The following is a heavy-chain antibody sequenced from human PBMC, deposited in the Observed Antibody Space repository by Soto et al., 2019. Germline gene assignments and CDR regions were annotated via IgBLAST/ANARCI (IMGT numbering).Heavy chain of an antibody. CDR3: ASRLSVSYGPLFDQ. V-gene: IGHV3-48*03. CDR1: GFKFSSYE. J-gene: IGHJ4*02. Sequence: EVQLEESGGGLVQPGGSLRLASAGSGFKFSSYERNWVRQAPGKGLEWLSFILHSGDIIYYADSVKGRFTISRDNAKNLLYLHMNTLRVEDTAISYCASRLSVSYGPLFDQWGQGTLVTVTS. CDR2: ILHSGDII. D-gene: IGHD3-16*01.